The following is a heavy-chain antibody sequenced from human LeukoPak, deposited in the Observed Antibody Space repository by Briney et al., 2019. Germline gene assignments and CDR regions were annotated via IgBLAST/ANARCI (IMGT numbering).Heavy chain of an antibody. CDR3: ARDHVYYYGSGSSRDAFDI. D-gene: IGHD3-10*01. J-gene: IGHJ3*02. V-gene: IGHV4-4*02. Sequence: SGTLSLTCAVSGGSISSSNWWSWVRQPPGKGLEWIGEIYHSGSTNYNPSLKSRVTISVDKSKNQFSLKLSSVTAADTAVYYCARDHVYYYGSGSSRDAFDIWGQGTMVTVSS. CDR2: IYHSGST. CDR1: GGSISSSNW.